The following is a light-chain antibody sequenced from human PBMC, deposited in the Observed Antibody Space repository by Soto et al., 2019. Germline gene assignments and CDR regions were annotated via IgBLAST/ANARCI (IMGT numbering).Light chain of an antibody. CDR2: DVS. Sequence: QSVLTQPASVSGSPGQSIAISCTGSSSDVGGYNYVSWYQQHSGKAPKLMIYDVSNRPSGVSDRFSGSKSGNTASLTISGLQAEDEAEYYRSSYTSSSTVIFGGGTKLTVL. V-gene: IGLV2-14*01. J-gene: IGLJ2*01. CDR1: SSDVGGYNY. CDR3: SSYTSSSTVI.